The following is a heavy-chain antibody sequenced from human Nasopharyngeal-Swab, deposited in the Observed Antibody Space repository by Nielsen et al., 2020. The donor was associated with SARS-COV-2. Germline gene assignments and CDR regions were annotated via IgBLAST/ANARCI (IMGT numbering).Heavy chain of an antibody. CDR2: IWYDGSNK. CDR3: ARGNDFRSGYHPYYYDY. D-gene: IGHD3-3*01. J-gene: IGHJ4*02. Sequence: GESLKISCAASGFTFSSYGMHWVRQAPGKGLEWVALIWYDGSNKYYADSVKGRFTISRDNSKNTLYLQINSLRAEDTAVYYCARGNDFRSGYHPYYYDYWDQGTVVTVSS. V-gene: IGHV3-33*01. CDR1: GFTFSSYG.